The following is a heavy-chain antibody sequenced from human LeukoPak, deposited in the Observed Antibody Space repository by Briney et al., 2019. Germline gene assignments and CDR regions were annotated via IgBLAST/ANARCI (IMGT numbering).Heavy chain of an antibody. CDR3: AGNHSGLGF. CDR1: GYTFTTYE. V-gene: IGHV1-18*01. CDR2: INTRNGNA. D-gene: IGHD7-27*01. J-gene: IGHJ4*02. Sequence: ASVKDSCKACGYTFTTYEIISVRQAPGQGLEWMGWINTRNGNANYAHQLQGRVTMTTDTSTSTSYMELASLIFDDTAIYYCAGNHSGLGFWGQGTLVTVSS.